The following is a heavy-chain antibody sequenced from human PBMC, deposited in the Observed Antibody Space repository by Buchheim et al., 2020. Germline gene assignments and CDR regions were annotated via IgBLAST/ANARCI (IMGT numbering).Heavy chain of an antibody. V-gene: IGHV3-48*04. Sequence: EVQLVESGGGLVQPGGSLRLSCAASGFTFSSYSMNWVRQAPGKGLEWVSYISSSSSTIYYADSVKSRFTISRDNAKNSLYLQMNSLRAEDTAVYYCARDCFESCGMDVWGQGTT. D-gene: IGHD2-21*01. CDR1: GFTFSSYS. CDR3: ARDCFESCGMDV. CDR2: ISSSSSTI. J-gene: IGHJ6*02.